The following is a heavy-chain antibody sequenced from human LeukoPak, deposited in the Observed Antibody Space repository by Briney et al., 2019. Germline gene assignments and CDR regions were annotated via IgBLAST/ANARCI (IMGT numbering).Heavy chain of an antibody. Sequence: GSVKVSCKASGYTFTSDYMRWVRHAPGQGLEWRGIINPSGVSTSYAQKCQGRVTMTSDTSTSAVYMELSSLSSEDTAVYYCARAYSGSYDYWGQGTRVSVSS. CDR2: INPSGVST. D-gene: IGHD1-26*01. J-gene: IGHJ4*02. V-gene: IGHV1-46*01. CDR3: ARAYSGSYDY. CDR1: GYTFTSDY.